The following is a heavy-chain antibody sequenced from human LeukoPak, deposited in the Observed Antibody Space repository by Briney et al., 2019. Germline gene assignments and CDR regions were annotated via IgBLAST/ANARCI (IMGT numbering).Heavy chain of an antibody. CDR1: GFTFNNYA. D-gene: IGHD3-10*01. V-gene: IGHV3-53*01. CDR2: IYSGGST. J-gene: IGHJ4*02. Sequence: GGSLRLSCAASGFTFNNYAMSWVRQAPGKGLEWVSVIYSGGSTYYADSVKGRFTISRDNSKNTLYLQMNSLRAEDTAVYYCARDPPEGSGVWGQGTLVTVSS. CDR3: ARDPPEGSGV.